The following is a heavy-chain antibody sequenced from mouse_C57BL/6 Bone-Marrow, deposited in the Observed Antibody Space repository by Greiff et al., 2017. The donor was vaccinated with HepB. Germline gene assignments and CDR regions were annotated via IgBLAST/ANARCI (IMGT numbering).Heavy chain of an antibody. CDR1: GFTFSDYG. J-gene: IGHJ1*03. CDR3: ARKGDYDGSCYWYFDV. CDR2: ISNLAYSI. Sequence: EVKLVESGGGLVQPGGSLKLSCAASGFTFSDYGMAWVRQAPRKGPEWVAFISNLAYSIYYADTVTGRFTISREKAKDTLYLEMSSLRSEDTAMDYCARKGDYDGSCYWYFDVWGTGTTVTVSS. D-gene: IGHD1-1*01. V-gene: IGHV5-15*01.